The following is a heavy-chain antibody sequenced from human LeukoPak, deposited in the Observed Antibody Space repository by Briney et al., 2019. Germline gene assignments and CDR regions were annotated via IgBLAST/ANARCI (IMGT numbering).Heavy chain of an antibody. CDR1: GGSISSYY. CDR3: ARSYYYDSSGYYLGGYYLDY. J-gene: IGHJ4*02. D-gene: IGHD3-22*01. CDR2: IYYSGST. V-gene: IGHV4-59*01. Sequence: PSETLSLTCTVSGGSISSYYWSWIRQPPGKGLEWIGYIYYSGSTNYNPSLKSRVTISVDTSKNQFSLKLSSVTAADTAVYYCARSYYYDSSGYYLGGYYLDYWGQGTLVTVSS.